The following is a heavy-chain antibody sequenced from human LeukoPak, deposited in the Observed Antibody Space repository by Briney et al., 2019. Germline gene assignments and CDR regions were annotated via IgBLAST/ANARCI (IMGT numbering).Heavy chain of an antibody. J-gene: IGHJ4*02. CDR2: IYYSGST. CDR3: ARAGGRSTSFDY. Sequence: SETLSLTCTVSGGSISSYYWSWIRQPPGKGLEWIGYIYYSGSTNYNPSLKSRVTISVDTSNNQFSLKLSSVTAADTAVYYCARAGGRSTSFDYWGQGTLVTVSS. CDR1: GGSISSYY. V-gene: IGHV4-59*01. D-gene: IGHD2-8*02.